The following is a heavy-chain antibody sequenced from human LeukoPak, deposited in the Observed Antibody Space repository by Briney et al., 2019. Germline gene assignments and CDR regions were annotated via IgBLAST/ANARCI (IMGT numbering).Heavy chain of an antibody. Sequence: GGSLRLSCAASRFTFSSYEMNWVRQAPGKGLEWVSYISSSGSTIYYADSVKGRFTIPRDNAKNSLYLQMNSLRAEDTAVYYCARDRYYGSGSYLLDYYYYGMDVWGQGTTVTVSS. CDR2: ISSSGSTI. V-gene: IGHV3-48*03. J-gene: IGHJ6*02. D-gene: IGHD3-10*01. CDR1: RFTFSSYE. CDR3: ARDRYYGSGSYLLDYYYYGMDV.